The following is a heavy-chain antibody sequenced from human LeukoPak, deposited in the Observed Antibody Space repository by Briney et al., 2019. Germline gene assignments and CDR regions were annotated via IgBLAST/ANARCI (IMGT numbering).Heavy chain of an antibody. J-gene: IGHJ6*04. D-gene: IGHD3-10*02. CDR1: GFTFSSYD. Sequence: GGSLRLSCAASGFTFSSYDMHWVRQAPGKGLDWVAVISYDGNNKYYAVYVKGRFTISRNNSKNTLYLQMNSLRAEDTAVYYCAELGITMIGGVWGKGTTVTISS. CDR3: AELGITMIGGV. V-gene: IGHV3-30*18. CDR2: ISYDGNNK.